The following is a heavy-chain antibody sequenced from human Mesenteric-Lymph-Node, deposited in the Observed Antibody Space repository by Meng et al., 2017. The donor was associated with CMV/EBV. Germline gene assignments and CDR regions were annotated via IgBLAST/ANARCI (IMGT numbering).Heavy chain of an antibody. Sequence: YYWSWIRQHQGKGLEWIGEINHSGSTNYNPSLKSRVTISVDTSKNQFSLKLSSVTAADTAVYYCARGRLIVVVPAAILPKGWYFDLWGRGTLVTVSS. CDR3: ARGRLIVVVPAAILPKGWYFDL. D-gene: IGHD2-2*01. CDR1: YY. J-gene: IGHJ2*01. CDR2: INHSGST. V-gene: IGHV4-34*01.